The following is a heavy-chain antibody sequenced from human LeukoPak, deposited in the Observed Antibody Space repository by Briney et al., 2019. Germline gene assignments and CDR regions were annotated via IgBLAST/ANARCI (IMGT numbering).Heavy chain of an antibody. V-gene: IGHV4-31*11. D-gene: IGHD1-14*01. CDR1: GGSFSGYY. Sequence: PSETLSLTCAVYGGSFSGYYWSWIRQHPGKGLEWIGYIYYSGSTYYNPSLKSRVTISVDTSKNQFSLKLSSVTAADTAVYYCARALGRNDAFDIWGQGTMVTVSS. CDR3: ARALGRNDAFDI. CDR2: IYYSGST. J-gene: IGHJ3*02.